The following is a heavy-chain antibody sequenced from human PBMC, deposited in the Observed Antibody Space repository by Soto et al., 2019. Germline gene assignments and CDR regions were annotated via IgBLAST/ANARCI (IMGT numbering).Heavy chain of an antibody. Sequence: SLRLSCAASGFTFSNYAMTWVRQAPGKGLEWVSAISGDGVYTYYADSVKGRFTTFRDNSKTTLYLQLSSLRREDTAIYYCAKNRMIGQAHYDFWGQGTPVTVSS. D-gene: IGHD2-21*01. CDR3: AKNRMIGQAHYDF. CDR1: GFTFSNYA. V-gene: IGHV3-23*01. CDR2: ISGDGVYT. J-gene: IGHJ4*02.